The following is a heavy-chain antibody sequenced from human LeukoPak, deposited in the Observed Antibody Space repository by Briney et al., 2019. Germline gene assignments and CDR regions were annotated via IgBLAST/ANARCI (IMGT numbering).Heavy chain of an antibody. CDR3: AKMVSSSWYVVGWFDP. CDR2: ISGSGGST. CDR1: GFTFSSSG. Sequence: GGSLRLSCAASGFTFSSSGMNWVRQAPGKGLEWVSAISGSGGSTYYADSVKGRFTISRDNSKNTLYLQMNSLRAEDTAVYYCAKMVSSSWYVVGWFDPWGQGTLVTVSS. V-gene: IGHV3-23*01. D-gene: IGHD6-13*01. J-gene: IGHJ5*02.